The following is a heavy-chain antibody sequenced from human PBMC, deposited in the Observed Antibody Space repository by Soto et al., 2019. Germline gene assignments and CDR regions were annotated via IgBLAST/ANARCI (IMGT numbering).Heavy chain of an antibody. J-gene: IGHJ6*02. D-gene: IGHD3-10*01. CDR2: INPNSGGT. CDR3: ARDRYGAYYYYGMDV. Sequence: GASVKVSYKASGYTFTGYYMHWVRQAPGQGLEWMGWINPNSGGTNYAQKFQGWVTMTRDTSISTAYMELSRLRSDDTAVYYCARDRYGAYYYYGMDVWGQGTTVTVSS. CDR1: GYTFTGYY. V-gene: IGHV1-2*04.